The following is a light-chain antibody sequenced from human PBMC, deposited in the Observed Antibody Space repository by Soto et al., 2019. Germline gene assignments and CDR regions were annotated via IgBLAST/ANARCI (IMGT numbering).Light chain of an antibody. CDR1: QSVGSAY. V-gene: IGKV3-20*01. CDR2: GAS. Sequence: EIVLTQSPGTLSLSPGERATLSCRASQSVGSAYVGWYQQKPGQAPRLLIFGASRGATGIPDRFSGSGSGTNFTLTINKVEPEDSAVYYCQNYGRSPSFGRGTKVEIK. J-gene: IGKJ1*01. CDR3: QNYGRSPS.